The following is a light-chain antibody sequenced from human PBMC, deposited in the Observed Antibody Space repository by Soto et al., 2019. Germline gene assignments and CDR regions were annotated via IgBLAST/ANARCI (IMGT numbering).Light chain of an antibody. Sequence: EIVMTQSPATLSVSPGERATLSCRASQSATSNLAWYQQKPGQAPRLLIYSSNTRATGIPDRFSGSGSGTNFTLTISSLQSEDFGLYCCQQYNKWPRTFGQGTKVEIK. CDR3: QQYNKWPRT. V-gene: IGKV3-15*01. CDR1: QSATSN. J-gene: IGKJ2*01. CDR2: SSN.